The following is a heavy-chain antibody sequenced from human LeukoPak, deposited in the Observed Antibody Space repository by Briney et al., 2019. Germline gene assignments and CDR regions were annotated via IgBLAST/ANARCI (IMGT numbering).Heavy chain of an antibody. CDR3: ARDLGTRKSIAFAD. J-gene: IGHJ4*02. V-gene: IGHV3-21*01. CDR2: ISSNNGYI. D-gene: IGHD6-6*01. CDR1: GFSFSSYR. Sequence: GGSLRLSWAASGFSFSSYRMNWVRQAPGKGLEWVASISSNNGYIYYADSVKGRFTISRDNGENSLHLQMNSLRAEDAAVYYCARDLGTRKSIAFADWGQGTLVTVSS.